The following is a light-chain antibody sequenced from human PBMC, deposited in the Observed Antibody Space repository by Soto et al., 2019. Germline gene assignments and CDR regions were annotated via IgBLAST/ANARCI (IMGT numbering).Light chain of an antibody. J-gene: IGKJ1*01. CDR3: QQYGNSPAWT. CDR1: QSVSSSY. CDR2: GAS. Sequence: EIVLTQSPGTLSLSPGERATLSCRASQSVSSSYLVWYQQKPGQAPRLLIYGASSRATGIPDRFSGSGSGTEFTLTISRLEPEDFAVYYCQQYGNSPAWTFGQGTQVESK. V-gene: IGKV3-20*01.